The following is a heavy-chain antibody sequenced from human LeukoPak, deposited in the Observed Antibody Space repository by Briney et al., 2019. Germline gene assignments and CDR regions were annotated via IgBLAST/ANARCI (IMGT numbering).Heavy chain of an antibody. Sequence: PGGSLRLSCAASGFTVSSNYMSWVRQAPGKGLEWVSVIYSGGSTYYADSVKGRFTISRDNSKNTLYLQMNSLRVEDTAVYYCAKGSYSSGWYESDYWGQGTLVTVSS. J-gene: IGHJ4*02. CDR2: IYSGGST. V-gene: IGHV3-66*01. D-gene: IGHD6-19*01. CDR3: AKGSYSSGWYESDY. CDR1: GFTVSSNY.